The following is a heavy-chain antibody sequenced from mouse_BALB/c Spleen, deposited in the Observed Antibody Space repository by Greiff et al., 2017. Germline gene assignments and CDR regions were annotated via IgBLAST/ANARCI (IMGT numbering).Heavy chain of an antibody. CDR2: IYPGDGDT. CDR1: GYAFSSYW. Sequence: QVQLKESGAELVRPGSSVKISCKASGYAFSSYWMNWVKQRPGQGLEWIGQIYPGDGDTNYNGKFKGKATLTADKSSSTAYMQLSSLTSEDSAVYFCARRGYYGYDGPMAMDYWGQGTSVTVSS. CDR3: ARRGYYGYDGPMAMDY. J-gene: IGHJ4*01. D-gene: IGHD2-2*01. V-gene: IGHV1-80*01.